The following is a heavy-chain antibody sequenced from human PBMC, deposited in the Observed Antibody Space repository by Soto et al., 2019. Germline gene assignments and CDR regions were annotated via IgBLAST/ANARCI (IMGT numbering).Heavy chain of an antibody. CDR1: GYRFTGYG. CDR2: INPKSGAT. V-gene: IGHV1-2*02. D-gene: IGHD3-16*01. Sequence: WASVKVSCKASGYRFTGYGLHWVRQAPGQGLQWMGWINPKSGATDYAQKFQGRVTMTREMSTNTAYLELSGLRSDDTADDTAVYYCAKSNSCADDYFQYGLDVWGQGATGAVSS. CDR3: VYYCAKSNSCADDYFQYGLDV. J-gene: IGHJ6*02.